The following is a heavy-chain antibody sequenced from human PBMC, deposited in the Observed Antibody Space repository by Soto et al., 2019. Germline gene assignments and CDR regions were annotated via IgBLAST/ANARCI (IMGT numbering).Heavy chain of an antibody. Sequence: GGSLRLSCAASGFTFSSYGMHWVRQAPGKGLEWVAVIWYDGSNKYYADSVKGRFTISRDNSKNTLYLQMNSLRAEDTALYYCAKDAFSGITSFDLWGRGTLVTVSS. CDR3: AKDAFSGITSFDL. CDR1: GFTFSSYG. V-gene: IGHV3-33*06. J-gene: IGHJ2*01. D-gene: IGHD3-3*01. CDR2: IWYDGSNK.